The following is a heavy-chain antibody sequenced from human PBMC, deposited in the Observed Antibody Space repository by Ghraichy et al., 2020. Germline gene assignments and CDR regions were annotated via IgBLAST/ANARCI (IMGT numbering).Heavy chain of an antibody. D-gene: IGHD5-12*01. Sequence: GGSLRLSCAASGFTFSSYGMHWVRQAPGKGLEWVAVIWYDGSNKYYADSVKGRFTISRDNSKNTLYLQMNSLRAEDTAVYYCARSLGLWWLPDYWGQGTLVTVSS. J-gene: IGHJ4*02. V-gene: IGHV3-33*01. CDR1: GFTFSSYG. CDR2: IWYDGSNK. CDR3: ARSLGLWWLPDY.